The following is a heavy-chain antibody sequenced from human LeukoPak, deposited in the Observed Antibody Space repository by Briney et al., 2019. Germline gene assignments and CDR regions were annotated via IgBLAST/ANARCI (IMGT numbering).Heavy chain of an antibody. J-gene: IGHJ4*02. CDR3: ARDRALYTSRGYYYTEDDY. Sequence: GGSLRLSCAASGFTFDDYAMHWVRQAPGKGLEWVSGISWNSGSIGYVDSVKGRFTISRDNTKNSVFLQLDSLRTEDTAVYFCARDRALYTSRGYYYTEDDYWGQGTLVTVSS. CDR2: ISWNSGSI. CDR1: GFTFDDYA. V-gene: IGHV3-9*01. D-gene: IGHD3-22*01.